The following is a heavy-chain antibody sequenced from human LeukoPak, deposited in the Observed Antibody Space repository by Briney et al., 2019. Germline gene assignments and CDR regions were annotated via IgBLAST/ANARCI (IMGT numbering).Heavy chain of an antibody. CDR1: GYTFTSYA. Sequence: SVKVSCKASGYTFTSYAISWVRQAPGQGLEWMGRIIPIFGTANYAQKFQGRVTITTDESTSTAYMELSSLRSEDTAVYYCARDGDVTVTSHPYYYYMDVWGKGTTVTVSS. V-gene: IGHV1-69*05. J-gene: IGHJ6*03. CDR2: IIPIFGTA. CDR3: ARDGDVTVTSHPYYYYMDV. D-gene: IGHD4-17*01.